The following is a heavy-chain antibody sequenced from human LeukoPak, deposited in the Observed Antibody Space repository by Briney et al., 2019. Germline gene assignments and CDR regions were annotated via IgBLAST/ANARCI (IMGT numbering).Heavy chain of an antibody. J-gene: IGHJ4*02. CDR2: IYTSGST. CDR3: ARDVVAAAGTWDY. D-gene: IGHD6-13*01. Sequence: SETLSLTCAVYGGSFSGYYWSWIRQPPGKGLEWIGRIYTSGSTNYNPSLKSRVTMSVDTSKNQFSLKLSSVTAADTAVYYCARDVVAAAGTWDYWGQGTLVTVSS. V-gene: IGHV4-59*10. CDR1: GGSFSGYY.